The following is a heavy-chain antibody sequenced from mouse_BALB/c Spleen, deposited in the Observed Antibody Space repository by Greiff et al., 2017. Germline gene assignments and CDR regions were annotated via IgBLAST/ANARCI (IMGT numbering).Heavy chain of an antibody. V-gene: IGHV1S81*02. CDR2: INPSNGGT. CDR1: GYTFTSYY. Sequence: QVQLQQSGADLVKPGASVKLSCKASGYTFTSYYMYWVKQRPGQGLEWIGEINPSNGGTNFNEKFKSKATLTVDKSSSTAYMQLSSLTSEDSAVYYCTRGIYYGYAWFAYWGQGTLVTVSA. CDR3: TRGIYYGYAWFAY. D-gene: IGHD2-2*01. J-gene: IGHJ3*01.